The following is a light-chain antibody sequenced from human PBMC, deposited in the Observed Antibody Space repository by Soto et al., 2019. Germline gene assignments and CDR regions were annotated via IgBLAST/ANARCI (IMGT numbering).Light chain of an antibody. V-gene: IGLV2-14*01. CDR2: DVS. J-gene: IGLJ1*01. Sequence: QSALTQPASVSGSPGQSITISCTGTSSDVGGYNYVSWYQQHPGKAPKLMIYDVSNRPSGVSNRFSGSKSGNTASLTISGLQAEDEADYYCSSYTSSSTLYDFGTGTNLTVL. CDR3: SSYTSSSTLYD. CDR1: SSDVGGYNY.